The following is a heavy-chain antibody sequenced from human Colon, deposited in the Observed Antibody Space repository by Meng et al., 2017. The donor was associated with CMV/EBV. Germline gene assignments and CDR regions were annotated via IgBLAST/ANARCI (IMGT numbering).Heavy chain of an antibody. CDR3: ARGLSRYSSSWYGGWFDP. CDR1: GGSISSYY. V-gene: IGHV4-59*12. CDR2: IYYSGST. Sequence: SETLSLTCTVSGGSISSYYWSWIRQPPGKGLEWIGYIYYSGSTNYNPSLKSRVTISVDTSKNQFSLKLSSVTAADTAVYYCARGLSRYSSSWYGGWFDPWGQGTLVTVSS. J-gene: IGHJ5*02. D-gene: IGHD6-13*01.